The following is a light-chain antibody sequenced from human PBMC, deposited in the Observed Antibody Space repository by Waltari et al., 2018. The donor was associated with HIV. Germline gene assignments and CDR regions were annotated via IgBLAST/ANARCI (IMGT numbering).Light chain of an antibody. V-gene: IGLV2-23*02. CDR3: CSYAGSSSI. J-gene: IGLJ1*01. CDR1: SSAVGSYNV. CDR2: EVS. Sequence: QSALTQPASVSGSPGQSITISCTGTSSAVGSYNVVSWFQHHPGKAPKVMIYEVSKRPSGVSNRFSGSKSGNTASLTISGLQAEDEADYYCCSYAGSSSIFGTGTKVTVL.